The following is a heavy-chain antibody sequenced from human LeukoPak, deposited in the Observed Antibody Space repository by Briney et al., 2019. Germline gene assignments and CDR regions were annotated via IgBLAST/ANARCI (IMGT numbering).Heavy chain of an antibody. D-gene: IGHD3-3*02. CDR1: SGSISSGGYY. V-gene: IGHV4-31*03. Sequence: SETLSLTCTVSSGSISSGGYYWSWIRQHPGKGLEWIGYIYYSGSTYYNPSLKSRVTISVDTSKNQFSLKLSSVTAADTAVYYCARTPDLAGGMDVWGQGTTVTVSS. CDR2: IYYSGST. J-gene: IGHJ6*02. CDR3: ARTPDLAGGMDV.